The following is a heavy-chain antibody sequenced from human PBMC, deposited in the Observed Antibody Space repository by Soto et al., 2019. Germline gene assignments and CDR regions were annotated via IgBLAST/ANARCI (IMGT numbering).Heavy chain of an antibody. CDR3: ARTRVPAAMSAYYFDY. Sequence: GGSLRLSCAASGFTFSDYYMSWIRQAPGKGLEWVSYISSSGSTIYYADSVKGRFTISRDNAKNSLYLQMNSLRAEDTAVYYCARTRVPAAMSAYYFDYWGQGTLVTVSS. D-gene: IGHD2-2*01. CDR1: GFTFSDYY. J-gene: IGHJ4*02. V-gene: IGHV3-11*01. CDR2: ISSSGSTI.